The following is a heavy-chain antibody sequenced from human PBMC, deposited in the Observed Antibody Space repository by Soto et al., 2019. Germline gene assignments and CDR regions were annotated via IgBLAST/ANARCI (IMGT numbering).Heavy chain of an antibody. CDR3: ARDQFHKERRAAAGLY. J-gene: IGHJ4*02. D-gene: IGHD6-13*01. CDR2: ISAYNGNT. Sequence: GASVKVSCKASGYTFTSYGISWVRQAPGQGLERMGWISAYNGNTNYAQKLQGRVTMTTDTSTSTAYMELRSLRSDDTAVYYCARDQFHKERRAAAGLYWGQGTLVTVSS. V-gene: IGHV1-18*01. CDR1: GYTFTSYG.